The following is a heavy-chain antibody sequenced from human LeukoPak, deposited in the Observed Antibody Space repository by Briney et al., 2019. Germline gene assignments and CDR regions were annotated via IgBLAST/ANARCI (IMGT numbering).Heavy chain of an antibody. CDR3: ARVAGGNGFDI. Sequence: SETLSLTCTVSGGSISSGGYSWSWIRQPPGKGLEWIGYIYYSGSTYYNPSLKSRVTISVDTSTNQFSLKLSSVTAADTAVYYCARVAGGNGFDIWGQGTMVTVSS. D-gene: IGHD4-23*01. CDR2: IYYSGST. J-gene: IGHJ3*02. V-gene: IGHV4-30-4*07. CDR1: GGSISSGGYS.